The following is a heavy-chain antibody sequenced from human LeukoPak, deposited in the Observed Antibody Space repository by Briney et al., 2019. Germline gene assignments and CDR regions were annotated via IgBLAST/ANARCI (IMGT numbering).Heavy chain of an antibody. D-gene: IGHD2-21*02. J-gene: IGHJ5*02. Sequence: PGGSLRLSCTASGITFSNYWMHWVRQAPGKGLVWVGRIKSKTDGGTTDYAAPVKGRFTISRDDSKNTLYLQMNSLTTEDTAVYYCRLAVVTAPWGQGTLVTVSS. CDR3: RLAVVTAP. V-gene: IGHV3-15*01. CDR1: GITFSNYW. CDR2: IKSKTDGGTT.